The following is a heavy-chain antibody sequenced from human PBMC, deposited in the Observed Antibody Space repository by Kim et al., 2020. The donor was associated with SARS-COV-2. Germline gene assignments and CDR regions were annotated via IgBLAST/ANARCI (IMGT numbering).Heavy chain of an antibody. J-gene: IGHJ6*02. D-gene: IGHD6-19*01. V-gene: IGHV3-13*04. CDR3: VRGAVTGNYSMDV. Sequence: GGSLRLSCAASGFTFSSYDIHWARQPTGKGLEWVSAIDTAGKTYYPGSVKGRFTISRENAKNSVYLQMNSLRAGDTAVYYCVRGAVTGNYSMDVWGLGTTVTVSS. CDR2: IDTAGKT. CDR1: GFTFSSYD.